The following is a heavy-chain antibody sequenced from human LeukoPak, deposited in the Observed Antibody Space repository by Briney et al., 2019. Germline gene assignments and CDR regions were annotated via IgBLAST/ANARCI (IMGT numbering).Heavy chain of an antibody. D-gene: IGHD3-9*01. J-gene: IGHJ4*02. Sequence: GGSLRLSCAASGFTFDDYGMSWVRQAPGKGLEWVSGINWNGGSTGYADSVKGRFTISRDNAKKSLYLQMNSLRAEDTALYHCARDRGDYDILSGYLDYWGQGILVTVSS. V-gene: IGHV3-20*01. CDR3: ARDRGDYDILSGYLDY. CDR2: INWNGGST. CDR1: GFTFDDYG.